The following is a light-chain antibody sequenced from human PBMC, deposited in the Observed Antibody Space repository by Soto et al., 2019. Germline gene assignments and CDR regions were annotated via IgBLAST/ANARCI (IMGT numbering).Light chain of an antibody. V-gene: IGKV2-30*01. CDR1: QSLVYSDGNTY. CDR3: MQGTHWRPWT. J-gene: IGKJ1*01. Sequence: DVVMTQSPLSLPVTLGQPASISCRSSQSLVYSDGNTYLNWFQQRPGQSPRRLIYKVSNRDSGVPERFSGSGSGTDFTLKISRVEAEDVGVYYCMQGTHWRPWTFGQGTKVEIK. CDR2: KVS.